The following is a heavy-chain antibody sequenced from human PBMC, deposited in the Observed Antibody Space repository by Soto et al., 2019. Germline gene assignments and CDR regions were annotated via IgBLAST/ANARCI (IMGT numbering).Heavy chain of an antibody. V-gene: IGHV4-30-2*01. CDR3: ARGKGVAMDY. D-gene: IGHD2-21*01. J-gene: IGHJ4*02. CDR1: CGSISSGGYS. Sequence: SETLSLTCAVSCGSISSGGYSWSWIRQPPGKGLEWIGYIYHSGSTYYNPSLKSRVTISVDRSKNQFSLKLSSVTAADTAVYYCARGKGVAMDYWGRVTLVTVSS. CDR2: IYHSGST.